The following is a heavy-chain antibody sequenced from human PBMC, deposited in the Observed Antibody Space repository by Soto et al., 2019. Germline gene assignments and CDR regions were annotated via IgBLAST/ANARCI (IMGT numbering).Heavy chain of an antibody. Sequence: GESLKISRKGSGYSFTSYWIGWVRQMPGKGLEWMGIIYPGDSDTRYSPSFQGQVTISADKSISTAYLQWSSLTASDTAMYYCAIVVVPAPDSNWFDPWGQGTLVTVSS. D-gene: IGHD2-2*01. CDR2: IYPGDSDT. CDR1: GYSFTSYW. V-gene: IGHV5-51*01. J-gene: IGHJ5*02. CDR3: AIVVVPAPDSNWFDP.